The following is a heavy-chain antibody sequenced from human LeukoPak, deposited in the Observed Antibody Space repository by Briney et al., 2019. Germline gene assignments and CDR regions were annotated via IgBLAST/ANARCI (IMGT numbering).Heavy chain of an antibody. Sequence: GGSLRLSCAASGFTFSSYSMNWVRQAPGKGLEWVSYISSSSDYIYYADSVKGRFTISRDNARNTVYLHMNSLRAEDTAVYYCAKAGAVVVVAAKYFDYWGQGTLVTVSS. J-gene: IGHJ4*02. D-gene: IGHD2-15*01. CDR1: GFTFSSYS. CDR3: AKAGAVVVVAAKYFDY. CDR2: ISSSSDYI. V-gene: IGHV3-21*05.